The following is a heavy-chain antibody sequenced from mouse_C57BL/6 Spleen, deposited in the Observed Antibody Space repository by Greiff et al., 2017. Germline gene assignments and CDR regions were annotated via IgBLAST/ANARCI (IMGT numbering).Heavy chain of an antibody. D-gene: IGHD1-1*01. CDR2: INPSTGGT. CDR3: ARWGSSYVYYYAMDY. V-gene: IGHV1-42*01. CDR1: GYSFTGYY. J-gene: IGHJ4*01. Sequence: EVQLQQSGPELVKPGASVKISCKASGYSFTGYYMNWVKQSPEKSLEWIGEINPSTGGTTYNQKFKAKATLTVDKSSSTAYMQLKSLTSEDSAVYYCARWGSSYVYYYAMDYWGQGTSVTVSS.